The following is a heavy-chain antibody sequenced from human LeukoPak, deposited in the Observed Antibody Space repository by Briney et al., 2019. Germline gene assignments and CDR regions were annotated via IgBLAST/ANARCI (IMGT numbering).Heavy chain of an antibody. CDR3: AREPHCSSTSCYTRYYGMDV. V-gene: IGHV3-30-3*01. D-gene: IGHD2-2*01. CDR1: GFTFSSYA. Sequence: GGSLRLSCAASGFTFSSYAMHWVRQAPGKGLEWVAVISYDGGNKYYADSVKGRFTISRDNSKNTLYLQMNSLRAEDTAVYYCAREPHCSSTSCYTRYYGMDVWGQGTTVTVSS. J-gene: IGHJ6*02. CDR2: ISYDGGNK.